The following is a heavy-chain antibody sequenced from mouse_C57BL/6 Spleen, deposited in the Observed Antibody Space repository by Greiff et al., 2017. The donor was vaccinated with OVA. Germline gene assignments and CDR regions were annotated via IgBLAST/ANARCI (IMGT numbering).Heavy chain of an antibody. J-gene: IGHJ3*01. D-gene: IGHD2-1*01. CDR1: GYAFSSSW. CDR2: IYPGDGDT. CDR3: ARSGGNYD. V-gene: IGHV1-82*01. Sequence: VQLQESGPELVKPGASVKISCKASGYAFSSSWMNWVKQRPGKGLEWIGRIYPGDGDTNYNGKFKGKATLTADKSSSTAYMQLRSLTSEDSAVYFCARSGGNYDWGQGTLVTVSA.